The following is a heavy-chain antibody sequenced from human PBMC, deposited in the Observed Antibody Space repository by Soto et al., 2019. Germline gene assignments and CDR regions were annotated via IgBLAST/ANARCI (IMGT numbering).Heavy chain of an antibody. CDR1: GYTFTSYG. J-gene: IGHJ4*02. CDR3: ARWGDYCSSTSCYTFDY. D-gene: IGHD2-2*02. Sequence: ASVKVSCKASGYTFTSYGISWVRQAPGQGLEWMGWISAYNGNTNYAQKLQGRVTMTTDTSTSTAYMELRSLRSDDTAVYYCARWGDYCSSTSCYTFDYWGQGALVTVSS. CDR2: ISAYNGNT. V-gene: IGHV1-18*01.